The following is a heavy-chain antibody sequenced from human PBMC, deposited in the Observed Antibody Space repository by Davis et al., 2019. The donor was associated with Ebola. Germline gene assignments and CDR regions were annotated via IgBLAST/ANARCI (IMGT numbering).Heavy chain of an antibody. V-gene: IGHV3-7*01. CDR2: IKQDGSEK. D-gene: IGHD6-6*01. CDR1: GFTFSSYW. CDR3: ERSTGAGRPGYDGLDV. J-gene: IGHJ6*01. Sequence: GESLKISCAASGFTFSSYWMSWVRQAPGKGLEWVANIKQDGSEKYYVDSVKGRFTISRDNDKNLLNLQMNSLRAEDTAVYYCERSTGAGRPGYDGLDVWGQGKTVTVSS.